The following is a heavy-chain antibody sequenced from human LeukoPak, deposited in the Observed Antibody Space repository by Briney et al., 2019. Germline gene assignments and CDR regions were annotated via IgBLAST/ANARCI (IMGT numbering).Heavy chain of an antibody. V-gene: IGHV3-33*01. J-gene: IGHJ4*02. CDR1: GFTFSSYG. CDR3: ARDSGYDSFDY. Sequence: GGSLRLSCAASGFTFSSYGMHWVRQAPGKGLEWVAVIWYDGSNKYYADSVKGRFTISRDNSKNTLYLQMNSLRAEDTAVYYCARDSGYDSFDYRGQGTLVTVSS. D-gene: IGHD5-12*01. CDR2: IWYDGSNK.